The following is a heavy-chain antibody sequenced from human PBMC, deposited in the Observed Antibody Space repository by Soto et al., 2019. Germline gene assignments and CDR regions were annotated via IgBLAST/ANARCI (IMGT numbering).Heavy chain of an antibody. D-gene: IGHD3-22*01. J-gene: IGHJ4*02. CDR3: ARDLSWGWRFSYYYDSSGYYFDY. V-gene: IGHV3-30-3*01. CDR1: GFTFSSYA. Sequence: QVQLVESGGGVVQPGRSLRLSCAASGFTFSSYAMHWVRQAPGKGLEWVAVISYDGSNKYYADSVKGRFTISRDNSKNTLYLQMNSLRAEDTAVYYCARDLSWGWRFSYYYDSSGYYFDYWGQGTLVTVSS. CDR2: ISYDGSNK.